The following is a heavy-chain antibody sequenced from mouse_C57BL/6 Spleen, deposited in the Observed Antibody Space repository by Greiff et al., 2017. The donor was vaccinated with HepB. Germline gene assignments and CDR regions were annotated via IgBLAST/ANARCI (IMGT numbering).Heavy chain of an antibody. CDR3: VRHWLGFAY. CDR2: IRSKSNNYAT. D-gene: IGHD2-2*01. Sequence: EVMLVESGGGLVQPKGSLKLSCAASGFSFNTYAMNWVRQAPGKGLEWVARIRSKSNNYATYYADSVKDRFTISRDDSESMLYLQMNNLKTEDTAMYYCVRHWLGFAYWGQGTLVTVSA. V-gene: IGHV10-1*01. J-gene: IGHJ3*01. CDR1: GFSFNTYA.